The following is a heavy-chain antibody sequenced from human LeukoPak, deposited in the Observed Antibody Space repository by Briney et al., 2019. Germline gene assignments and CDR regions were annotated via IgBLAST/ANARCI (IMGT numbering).Heavy chain of an antibody. Sequence: GGSLRLSCAASGFTFSSYSMNWVRQAPGKGLEWVSYISSSSSTIYYADSVKGRFTISRDNAKSSLYLQMSSLRAEDTAVYYXXXXXXXXNYDSGVYYGYWGQGTLVTVSS. CDR1: GFTFSSYS. CDR2: ISSSSSTI. J-gene: IGHJ4*02. CDR3: XXXXXXXNYDSGVYYGY. D-gene: IGHD3-22*01. V-gene: IGHV3-48*04.